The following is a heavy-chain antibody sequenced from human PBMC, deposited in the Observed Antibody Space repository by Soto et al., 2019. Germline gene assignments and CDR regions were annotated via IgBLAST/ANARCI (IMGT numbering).Heavy chain of an antibody. Sequence: ASVKVSCKASGYTFTSYYMHWVRQAPGQGLEWMGIINPSGGSTSYAQKFQGRVTITRDTSASTAYMELSSLRSEDTAVYYCARAVAVPADFDYWGPGTLVTVSS. D-gene: IGHD6-19*01. V-gene: IGHV1-46*01. CDR3: ARAVAVPADFDY. J-gene: IGHJ4*02. CDR1: GYTFTSYY. CDR2: INPSGGST.